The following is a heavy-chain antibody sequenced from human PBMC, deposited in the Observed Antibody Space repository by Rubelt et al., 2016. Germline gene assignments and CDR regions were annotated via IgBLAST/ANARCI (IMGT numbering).Heavy chain of an antibody. CDR3: ARWSDDFWSGYSDY. Sequence: QGPRTGLEWVSVIYSGGSTYYADSVKGRFTISRDNAKNSLYLQMNSLRAEDTAVYYCARWSDDFWSGYSDYWGQGTLVTVSS. D-gene: IGHD3-3*01. CDR2: IYSGGST. J-gene: IGHJ4*02. V-gene: IGHV3-53*01.